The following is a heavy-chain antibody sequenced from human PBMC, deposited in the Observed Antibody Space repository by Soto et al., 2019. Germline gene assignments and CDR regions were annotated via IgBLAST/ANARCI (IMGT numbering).Heavy chain of an antibody. Sequence: QVQLKQSGPGLVKPSETLSLTCNVSGGPIKTGDYYWNWIRQPPGQGLEWIGYVFYSGATNHSPSLKSRAAISMDTSKNQFSLSLASVTAADTAVYYCARAGFSYCHLHFWRQGVRVTVST. V-gene: IGHV4-30-4*01. CDR1: GGPIKTGDYY. D-gene: IGHD2-15*01. J-gene: IGHJ4*02. CDR3: ARAGFSYCHLHF. CDR2: VFYSGAT.